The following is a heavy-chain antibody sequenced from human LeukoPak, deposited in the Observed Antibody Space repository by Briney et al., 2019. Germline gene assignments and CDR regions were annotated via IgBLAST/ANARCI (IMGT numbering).Heavy chain of an antibody. CDR1: GYSLTSYW. J-gene: IGHJ3*02. CDR3: ARHPLYCSGACIYAFDI. CDR2: FYPDDSDT. V-gene: IGHV5-51*01. Sequence: GESLKISCKSSGYSLTSYWIAWVRQMPGKGRGGWGAFYPDDSDTRYSPSFQGQVTISADKSISTAYLQWSSLEASDTAMYYCARHPLYCSGACIYAFDIWGQGTMVTVSS. D-gene: IGHD2-15*01.